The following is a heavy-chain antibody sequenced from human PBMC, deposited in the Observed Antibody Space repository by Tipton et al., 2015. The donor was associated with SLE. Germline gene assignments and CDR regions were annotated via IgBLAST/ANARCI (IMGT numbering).Heavy chain of an antibody. V-gene: IGHV4-39*01. J-gene: IGHJ4*02. CDR1: GGSISNSTYY. Sequence: LRLSCAASGGSISNSTYYWGWIRQPPGKGLEWIGSIYYSGSTYYNPSLKSRVTISVDTSKNQFSLKLSSVTAADTAVYYCARPTGDNFDYWGQGILVTVSS. CDR3: ARPTGDNFDY. D-gene: IGHD7-27*01. CDR2: IYYSGST.